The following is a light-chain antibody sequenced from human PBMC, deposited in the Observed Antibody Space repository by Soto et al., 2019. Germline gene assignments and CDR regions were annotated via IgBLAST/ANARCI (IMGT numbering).Light chain of an antibody. J-gene: IGKJ4*01. V-gene: IGKV3-20*01. CDR2: GAS. Sequence: EIVLTQSPGTLSFSPWERATLSCRASQSVSSSYLAWYQQKPGQAPRLLIYGASTRATGIPDKFSGSGSGTDFSLTISRLEPEDFAVYYCQHYDNSFLTFGGGTKVDIK. CDR3: QHYDNSFLT. CDR1: QSVSSSY.